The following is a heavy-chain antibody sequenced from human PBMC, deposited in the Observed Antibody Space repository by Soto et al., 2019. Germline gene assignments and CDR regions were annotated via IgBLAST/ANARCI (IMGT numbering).Heavy chain of an antibody. CDR1: GGSISSYY. Sequence: PSETLSLTCTVSGGSISSYYWSWIRQPPGKGLEWIGYIYYSGSTNYNPSLKSRVTISVDTPKNQFSLKLSSVTAADTAVYYCARMVGSEKPFDYWGQGTLVTVSS. J-gene: IGHJ4*02. V-gene: IGHV4-59*12. D-gene: IGHD3-10*01. CDR3: ARMVGSEKPFDY. CDR2: IYYSGST.